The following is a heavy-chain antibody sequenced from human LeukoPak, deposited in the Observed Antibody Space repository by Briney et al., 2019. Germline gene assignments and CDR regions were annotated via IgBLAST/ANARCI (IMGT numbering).Heavy chain of an antibody. CDR3: ARDQCEGICPDY. V-gene: IGHV3-21*01. CDR1: GLTFSNYS. J-gene: IGHJ4*02. D-gene: IGHD3-10*01. Sequence: PGGSLRLSCAASGLTFSNYSMSWVRQAPGKGLEWVSSISSSSNYIYNADSVNGRFTNSRDNAKNALYLQMSSLRADDTAGYYCARDQCEGICPDYWRQRAL. CDR2: ISSSSNYI.